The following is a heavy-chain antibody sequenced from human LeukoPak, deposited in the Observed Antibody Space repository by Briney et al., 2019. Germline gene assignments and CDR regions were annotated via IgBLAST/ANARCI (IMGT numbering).Heavy chain of an antibody. CDR3: ANVAKGRYFFYYMDA. CDR2: ISPYSAYT. V-gene: IGHV1-18*04. CDR1: GDSTNTYG. J-gene: IGHJ6*03. Sequence: GASVKVSCKASGDSTNTYGVAWVRQAPGQGLEWIGWISPYSAYTKYAAALQGRVTMTTDTSTTTSYMELRSLRSDDTAVYFCANVAKGRYFFYYMDAWGKGTTATVS.